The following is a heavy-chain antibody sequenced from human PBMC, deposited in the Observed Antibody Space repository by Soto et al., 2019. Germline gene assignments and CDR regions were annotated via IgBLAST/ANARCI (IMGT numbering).Heavy chain of an antibody. CDR3: ARDQLYYNDFSGRPLNAFDV. D-gene: IGHD3-22*01. CDR2: INAGNGNT. V-gene: IGHV1-3*01. Sequence: ASVKVSCKASGYTFTSYAMHWVRQAPGQRLEWMGWINAGNGNTKYSQKFQGRFTISRDNAQNSLYLQMNSLRGEDTAVYYCARDQLYYNDFSGRPLNAFDVWGQGTMLTVSS. CDR1: GYTFTSYA. J-gene: IGHJ3*01.